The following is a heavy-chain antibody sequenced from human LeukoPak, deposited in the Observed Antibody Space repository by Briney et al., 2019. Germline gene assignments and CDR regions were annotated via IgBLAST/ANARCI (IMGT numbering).Heavy chain of an antibody. CDR2: IWFDGSNE. J-gene: IGHJ2*01. CDR1: GFTFSSYG. D-gene: IGHD5-18*01. Sequence: GGSLRLSCAASGFTFSSYGMHWVRQAPDKGLEWVAVIWFDGSNENYADSVKGRFTISRDNSKNTLYLQMNSLRAEDTAVYYCAREGTVSRIQLWPTSQGLRFFDLWGRGTLVTVSS. V-gene: IGHV3-33*01. CDR3: AREGTVSRIQLWPTSQGLRFFDL.